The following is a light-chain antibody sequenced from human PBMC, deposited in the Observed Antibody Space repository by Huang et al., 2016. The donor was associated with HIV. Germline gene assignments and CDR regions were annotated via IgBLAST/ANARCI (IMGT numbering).Light chain of an antibody. CDR3: QQYYSSPQT. Sequence: DIIMTQSPDSLAVSLGERATLNCRSSQSVYSSSTSKDYMAWFQQKPGQPPRVLLFWASTREAGGPDRFSGGGSGTHFTLTIANLEAEDAAIYYCQQYYSSPQTFGQGTRVEVK. V-gene: IGKV4-1*01. CDR2: WAS. J-gene: IGKJ1*01. CDR1: QSVYSSSTSKDY.